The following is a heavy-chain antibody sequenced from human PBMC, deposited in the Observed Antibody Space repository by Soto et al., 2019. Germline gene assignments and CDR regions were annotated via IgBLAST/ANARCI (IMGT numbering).Heavy chain of an antibody. J-gene: IGHJ4*02. V-gene: IGHV3-23*01. CDR1: GFTFSSYA. CDR3: AKSRRDSSGYYYDY. Sequence: GGSLRLSCAASGFTFSSYAMSWVRQAPGKGLEWVSAISGSGGSTYNADSVKGRFTISRDNSKNTLYLQMNSLRAEDTAVYYCAKSRRDSSGYYYDYWGQGTLVTVSS. CDR2: ISGSGGST. D-gene: IGHD3-22*01.